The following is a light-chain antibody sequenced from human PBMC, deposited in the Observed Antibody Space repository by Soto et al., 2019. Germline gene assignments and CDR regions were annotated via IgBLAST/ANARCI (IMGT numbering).Light chain of an antibody. V-gene: IGLV2-11*01. J-gene: IGLJ3*02. Sequence: QLVLTQPRSVSGSPGQSVTISCTGTRSDVGIYNYVSWYQQHPGKAPKLIIYDVTKRPSGVPDRFSGSKSGYTASLTISGLQADDEADYYCCSYAGSYTLMFGGGTKLTVL. CDR3: CSYAGSYTLM. CDR2: DVT. CDR1: RSDVGIYNY.